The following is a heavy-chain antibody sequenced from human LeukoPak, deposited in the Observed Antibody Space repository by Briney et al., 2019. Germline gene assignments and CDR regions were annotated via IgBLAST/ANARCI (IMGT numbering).Heavy chain of an antibody. Sequence: AGGSLRLSCAASGFTVSSNYMSWVRQAPGKGLEWVSVIYSGGSTYYADSVKGRFTISRDNSKNTLYLQMNSLRAEDTAVYYCARASYGDATFDYWGQGTLVTVSS. CDR2: IYSGGST. J-gene: IGHJ4*02. V-gene: IGHV3-53*01. D-gene: IGHD4-17*01. CDR3: ARASYGDATFDY. CDR1: GFTVSSNY.